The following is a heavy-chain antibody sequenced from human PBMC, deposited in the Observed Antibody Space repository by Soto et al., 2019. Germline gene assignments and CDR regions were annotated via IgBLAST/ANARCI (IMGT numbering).Heavy chain of an antibody. Sequence: PGESRRLSFESSGFNIRTYGLHWVRQAPGKGLEWLAFIWYDGSNQHYAASVKGRFTISRDNSRNTLYLQMNNLRADDTAVYFCARAVSSATYYDCIGYWGRGTLVTGSS. CDR2: IWYDGSNQ. J-gene: IGHJ4*02. D-gene: IGHD1-26*01. CDR3: ARAVSSATYYDCIGY. V-gene: IGHV3-33*01. CDR1: GFNIRTYG.